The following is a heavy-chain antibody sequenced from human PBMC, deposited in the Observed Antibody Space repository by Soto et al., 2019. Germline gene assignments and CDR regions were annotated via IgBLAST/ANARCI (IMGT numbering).Heavy chain of an antibody. CDR1: GYIFAKYW. CDR3: ARSLVPGLAGAADY. CDR2: IYPDDSDT. J-gene: IGHJ4*02. Sequence: GESLKISCKGSGYIFAKYWIGWVRQVPGKGLEWLGIIYPDDSDTAYSPSFQGQITISADESISTAYLQWSSLQASDTAMYYCARSLVPGLAGAADYWGQGTLVTVSS. V-gene: IGHV5-51*01. D-gene: IGHD6-13*01.